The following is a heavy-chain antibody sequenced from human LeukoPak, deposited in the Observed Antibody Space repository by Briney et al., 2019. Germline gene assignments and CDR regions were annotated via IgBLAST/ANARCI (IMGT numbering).Heavy chain of an antibody. V-gene: IGHV3-53*01. CDR1: GFSVSGNY. D-gene: IGHD1-26*01. CDR3: AKDISGTYPYYFDY. Sequence: GGSLRLSCAASGFSVSGNYMSWVRQAPGKGLEWVSVIYSGGTTYYADSVKGRFTISRDNFRNTLYLQMNSLRAEDTAVYYCAKDISGTYPYYFDYWGQGTLVTVSS. CDR2: IYSGGTT. J-gene: IGHJ4*02.